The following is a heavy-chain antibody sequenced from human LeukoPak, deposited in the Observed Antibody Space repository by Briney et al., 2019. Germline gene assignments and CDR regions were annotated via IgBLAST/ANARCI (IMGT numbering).Heavy chain of an antibody. V-gene: IGHV4-31*03. CDR1: GGSISSGGYY. CDR3: AGGGYTAMVTGFDY. Sequence: SETLSLTCTVSGGSISSGGYYWSWIRQHPGKGLEWIGYIYYSGSTYYNPSRKSRVTISVATSKNQFSLKLSSVTAADTAVYYCAGGGYTAMVTGFDYWGQGTLVTVSS. D-gene: IGHD5-18*01. CDR2: IYYSGST. J-gene: IGHJ4*02.